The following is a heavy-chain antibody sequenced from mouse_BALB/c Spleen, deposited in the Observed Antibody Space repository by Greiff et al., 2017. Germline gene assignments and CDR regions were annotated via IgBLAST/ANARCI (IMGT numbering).Heavy chain of an antibody. CDR3: ARPFTTATAWFAD. D-gene: IGHD1-2*01. J-gene: IGHJ3*01. CDR1: GFTFSSYG. V-gene: IGHV5-6*01. CDR2: ISSGGSYT. Sequence: EVQLVESGGDLVKPGGSLKLSCAASGFTFSSYGMSWVRQTPDKRLEWVATISSGGSYTYYPDSVKGRFTISRDNAKNTLYLQMSSLKSEDTAMYYCARPFTTATAWFADWGQGTLVTVSA.